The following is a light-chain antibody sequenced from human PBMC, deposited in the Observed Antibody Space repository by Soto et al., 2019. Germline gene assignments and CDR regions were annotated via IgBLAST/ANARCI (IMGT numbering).Light chain of an antibody. J-gene: IGKJ5*01. V-gene: IGKV1-12*01. Sequence: DIQMTQSPSSVSASVGDRVTFTCRASQDISSWLAWYQQKPGKAPKLLIYGASSLQSGVSSRFSGSGSETDFTLTISSLQPEDFATYYCQQANSFPIAFGQGTRLEIK. CDR2: GAS. CDR1: QDISSW. CDR3: QQANSFPIA.